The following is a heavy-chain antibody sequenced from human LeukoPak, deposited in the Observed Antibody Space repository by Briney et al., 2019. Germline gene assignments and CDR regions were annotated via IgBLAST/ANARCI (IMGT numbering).Heavy chain of an antibody. Sequence: ASVKVSCKASGYTFTSYYMHWVRQAPGQGLEWVGIINPSGGSTSYAQKFQGRVTMTRDTSTSTVYMELSSLRSEDTAVYYCAREGFRTAAPGNWFDPWGQGTLVTVSS. CDR2: INPSGGST. V-gene: IGHV1-46*01. D-gene: IGHD6-13*01. CDR1: GYTFTSYY. CDR3: AREGFRTAAPGNWFDP. J-gene: IGHJ5*02.